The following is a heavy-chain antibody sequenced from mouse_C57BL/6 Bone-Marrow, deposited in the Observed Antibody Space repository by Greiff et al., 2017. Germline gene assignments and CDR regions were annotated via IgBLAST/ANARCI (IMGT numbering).Heavy chain of an antibody. CDR1: GFTFSSYA. D-gene: IGHD1-1*01. J-gene: IGHJ2*01. CDR3: TREYYYGSSHYFDD. Sequence: EVMLVESGEGLVKPGGSLKLSCAASGFTFSSYAMSWVRQTPEKRLEWVAYISSGGDYIYYADTVKGRFTISRDNARNTLYLQMSSLKSEDTAMYYCTREYYYGSSHYFDDWGQGTTLTVSS. V-gene: IGHV5-9-1*02. CDR2: ISSGGDYI.